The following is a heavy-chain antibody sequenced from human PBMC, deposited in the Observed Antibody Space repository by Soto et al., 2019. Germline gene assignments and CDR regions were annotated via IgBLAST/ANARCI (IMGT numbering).Heavy chain of an antibody. CDR2: IWYDGSNK. J-gene: IGHJ4*02. V-gene: IGHV3-33*01. CDR1: GFTFSSYG. CDR3: ARDPPEGFGELVY. Sequence: VQLVESGGGVVQPGRSLRLSCAASGFTFSSYGMHWVRQAPGKGLEWVAVIWYDGSNKYYADSVKGRFTISRDNSKNTLYLQMNSLRAEDTAVYYCARDPPEGFGELVYWGQGTLVTVSS. D-gene: IGHD3-10*01.